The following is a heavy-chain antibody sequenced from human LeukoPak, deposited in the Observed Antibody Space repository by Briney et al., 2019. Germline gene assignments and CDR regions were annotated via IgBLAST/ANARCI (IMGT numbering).Heavy chain of an antibody. CDR1: GFTFSSYA. J-gene: IGHJ4*02. CDR3: AKGPSANFRSPFDN. D-gene: IGHD2/OR15-2a*01. Sequence: GGSLRLSCAASGFTFSSYAMSWVRQAPGKGLEWVSSISGSGAGTYYADSVEGRFTISRDNSKNTLYLEMNSLRADDTAMYYCAKGPSANFRSPFDNWGQGTLVSVSS. CDR2: ISGSGAGT. V-gene: IGHV3-23*01.